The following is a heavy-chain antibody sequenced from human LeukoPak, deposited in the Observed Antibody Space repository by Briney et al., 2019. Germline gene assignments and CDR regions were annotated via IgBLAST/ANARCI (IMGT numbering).Heavy chain of an antibody. J-gene: IGHJ4*02. CDR1: GFTFSSYS. D-gene: IGHD5-12*01. V-gene: IGHV3-21*05. CDR2: ISSSSSYI. CDR3: TRAWGYSGYDTD. Sequence: GGSLRLSCAASGFTFSSYSMNWVRQAPGKGLEWVSYISSSSSYIYYADSVKGRFTISRDNAKNSLYLQMNSLRAEDTAVYYCTRAWGYSGYDTDWGQGTLVTVSS.